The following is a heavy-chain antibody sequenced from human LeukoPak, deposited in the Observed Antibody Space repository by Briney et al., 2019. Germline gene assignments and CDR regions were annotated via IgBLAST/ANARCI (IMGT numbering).Heavy chain of an antibody. CDR3: ARELPPVVTYYFDY. CDR2: ISGSGSVS. J-gene: IGHJ4*02. CDR1: GFTFCSYS. V-gene: IGHV3-48*01. D-gene: IGHD3-22*01. Sequence: GGSLKLSCAASGFTFCSYSMNWVRQAPGKGLEWISYISGSGSVSYYEDSVKGRFTISRDNAKNSLYLQMNSLRAEDTAVYYCARELPPVVTYYFDYWGQGTLVTVSS.